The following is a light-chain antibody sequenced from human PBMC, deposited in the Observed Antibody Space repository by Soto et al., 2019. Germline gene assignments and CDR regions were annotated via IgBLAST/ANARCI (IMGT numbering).Light chain of an antibody. CDR2: DVS. Sequence: QSVLTQPASVSGSPGQSITISCTGTSGVVASYNYVSWYQQHPGKAPKLMIYDVSSRPSGVSSRFSGSKSGNTASLTVSRLQAEDEADYYCISYAGSDFYVFGTGTKVTVL. CDR3: ISYAGSDFYV. V-gene: IGLV2-14*01. J-gene: IGLJ1*01. CDR1: SGVVASYNY.